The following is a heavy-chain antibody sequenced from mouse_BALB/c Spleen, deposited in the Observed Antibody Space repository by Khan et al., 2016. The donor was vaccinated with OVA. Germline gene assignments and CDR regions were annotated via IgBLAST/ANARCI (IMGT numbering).Heavy chain of an antibody. J-gene: IGHJ2*01. CDR1: GYSITSGYA. CDR3: ARGNYYGYYFDY. D-gene: IGHD1-1*01. Sequence: EVQLQESGPGLVKPSQSLSLTCTVTGYSITSGYAWNWIRQFPGNKLEWMGYISYSGVTSYTPSLKSRIPITRDTSKNQFFLQVHSVTTEDTATYYCARGNYYGYYFDYWGQGTTLTVSS. V-gene: IGHV3-2*02. CDR2: ISYSGVT.